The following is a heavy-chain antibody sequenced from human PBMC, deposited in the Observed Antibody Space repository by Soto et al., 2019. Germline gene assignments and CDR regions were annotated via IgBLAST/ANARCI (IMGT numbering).Heavy chain of an antibody. D-gene: IGHD2-8*01. CDR2: ISHSETT. V-gene: IGHV4-30-4*01. CDR3: AGFGVGDRDDT. J-gene: IGHJ4*02. Sequence: SEPLSLTCSVSGSYITSGDYHWTWIRQAPGKGLEWIGYISHSETTYYSPALKNRISISSDISMNQFSLRLNSVTAADTAVYFCAGFGVGDRDDTWGQGTLVTVSS. CDR1: GSYITSGDYH.